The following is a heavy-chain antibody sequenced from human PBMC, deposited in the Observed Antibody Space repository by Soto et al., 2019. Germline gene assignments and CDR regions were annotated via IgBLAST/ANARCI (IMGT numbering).Heavy chain of an antibody. Sequence: SETLSLTCAVSGYPISRGYYWGLIRQPPGKELEWIGNFSYFGGTSFNQSLKRRVTMSVDTSKNQFSLKLSSVTSADTAVYYWARDLGLYSSSTETPWFDPGGHGTLVTVSS. V-gene: IGHV4-38-2*02. CDR2: FSYFGGT. CDR3: ARDLGLYSSSTETPWFDP. CDR1: GYPISRGYY. J-gene: IGHJ5*02. D-gene: IGHD6-6*01.